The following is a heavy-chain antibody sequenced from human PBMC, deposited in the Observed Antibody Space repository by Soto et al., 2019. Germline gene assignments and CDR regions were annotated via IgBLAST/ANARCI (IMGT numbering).Heavy chain of an antibody. CDR2: ISAYNGNT. Sequence: ASVKVSCTASGYTFTNFGISWVRQAPGQGLEWMGWISAYNGNTNYAQKFQGRVTMTTDNSKNTLSLQMNSLRVEDSAVYYCAKDNWNVGTFDYWGQGTLVTVSS. J-gene: IGHJ4*02. CDR3: AKDNWNVGTFDY. CDR1: GYTFTNFG. V-gene: IGHV1-18*01. D-gene: IGHD1-20*01.